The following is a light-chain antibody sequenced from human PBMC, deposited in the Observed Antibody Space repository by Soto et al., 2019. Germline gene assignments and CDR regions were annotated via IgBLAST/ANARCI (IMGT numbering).Light chain of an antibody. V-gene: IGLV1-44*01. CDR1: SSNIGISA. CDR3: AAWDDSLKAWV. Sequence: QSVLTQPPSASGTPGQRVTISCSGSSSNIGISAVNWYQHLPGTDPKVLIYSNNQRPSGVPDRFSGSKSGTSASLAISGLQSEDEADYSCAAWDDSLKAWVFGGGTKLTVL. J-gene: IGLJ3*02. CDR2: SNN.